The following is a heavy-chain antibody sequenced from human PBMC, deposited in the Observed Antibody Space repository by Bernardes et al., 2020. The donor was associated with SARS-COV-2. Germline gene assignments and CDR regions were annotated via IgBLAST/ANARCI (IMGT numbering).Heavy chain of an antibody. CDR2: IFPNNGGT. Sequence: ASVKVSCQTSGYTFTGYYIHWVRQAPGQGLEWMGWIFPNNGGTKYAQKFQGRVTMTRDTSLRTAYMELSGLTSDDTAVYYCARGGLLGATPSWDYWGQGPLVTVSS. CDR1: GYTFTGYY. V-gene: IGHV1-2*02. CDR3: ARGGLLGATPSWDY. J-gene: IGHJ4*02. D-gene: IGHD1-26*01.